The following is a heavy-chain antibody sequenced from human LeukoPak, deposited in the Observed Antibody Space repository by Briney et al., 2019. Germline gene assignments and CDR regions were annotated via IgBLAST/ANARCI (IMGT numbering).Heavy chain of an antibody. CDR3: ARSLYYYDSSGSSPPYYYYYYGMDV. CDR1: GFTFSSYG. J-gene: IGHJ6*02. Sequence: GRSLRLSCAASGFTFSSYGMHWVHQAPGKGLEWVAVIWYDGSNKYYADSVKGRFTISRDNSKNTLYLQMNSLRAEDTAVYYCARSLYYYDSSGSSPPYYYYYYGMDVWGQGTTVTVSS. CDR2: IWYDGSNK. V-gene: IGHV3-33*01. D-gene: IGHD3-22*01.